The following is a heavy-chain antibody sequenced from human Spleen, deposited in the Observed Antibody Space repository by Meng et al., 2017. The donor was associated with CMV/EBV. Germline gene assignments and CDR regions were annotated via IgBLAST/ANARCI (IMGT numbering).Heavy chain of an antibody. V-gene: IGHV3-11*04. CDR1: GFTFTDYY. D-gene: IGHD5-12*01. Sequence: GGSLRLSCAASGFTFTDYYMSWIRQAPGKGLEWVSYISSSGGGRTIYYADSVKGRFTISRDNAKNSLYLQMNSLRAEDTAVYYCARDGYSGYGLRGVDVWGLGTTVTVSS. CDR3: ARDGYSGYGLRGVDV. CDR2: ISSSGGGRTI. J-gene: IGHJ6*02.